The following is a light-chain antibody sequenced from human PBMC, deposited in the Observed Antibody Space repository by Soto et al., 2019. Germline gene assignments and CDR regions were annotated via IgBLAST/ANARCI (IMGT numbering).Light chain of an antibody. Sequence: AIRMTQSPSSFSASTGDRVTITCRASQGISSYLAWYQQKPGKAPKLLIYAASTLQSGVPSRFSGSGSGTDFTLTISGLQSEDFATYYCQQYYSYPLTFGQGPKVEIK. J-gene: IGKJ1*01. CDR3: QQYYSYPLT. V-gene: IGKV1-8*01. CDR2: AAS. CDR1: QGISSY.